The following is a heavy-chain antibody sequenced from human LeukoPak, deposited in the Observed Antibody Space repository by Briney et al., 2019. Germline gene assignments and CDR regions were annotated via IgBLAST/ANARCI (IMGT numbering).Heavy chain of an antibody. D-gene: IGHD6-19*01. Sequence: SETLSLTCTVSGGSISSYYWSWIRQPPGKGLEWIGYFYYSGSTNYNPSLKSRVTISVDTSKNQFSLKLSSVTAADTAVYYCARANSSGWHSYYYYGMDVWGQGTTVTVSS. V-gene: IGHV4-59*08. J-gene: IGHJ6*02. CDR3: ARANSSGWHSYYYYGMDV. CDR1: GGSISSYY. CDR2: FYYSGST.